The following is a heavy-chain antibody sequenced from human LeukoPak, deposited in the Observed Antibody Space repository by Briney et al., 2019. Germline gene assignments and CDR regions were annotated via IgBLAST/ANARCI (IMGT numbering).Heavy chain of an antibody. V-gene: IGHV4-39*01. D-gene: IGHD5-18*01. Sequence: SETLSLTCTVSGGSISSSSYYWGWIRQPPGKGLEWIGSIYYSGSTYYNPSLKSRVTISVDTSKNQFSLKLSSVTAADTAVHYCASLKGRGYSYGYSSFDIWGQGTMVTVSS. CDR1: GGSISSSSYY. CDR3: ASLKGRGYSYGYSSFDI. J-gene: IGHJ3*02. CDR2: IYYSGST.